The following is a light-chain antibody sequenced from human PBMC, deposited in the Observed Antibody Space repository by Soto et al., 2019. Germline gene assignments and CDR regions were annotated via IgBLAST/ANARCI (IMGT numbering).Light chain of an antibody. V-gene: IGLV2-14*01. Sequence: QSALTQPASVSGSPGQSITISCTGTSSDVGGYNYVSWYQQHPGKAPKLMIYEVSNRPSGVSNRFSGSKSGNTASLTISGLQAEDEADYYRSSYTSSSTVVFGGGTQLTVL. J-gene: IGLJ2*01. CDR2: EVS. CDR3: SSYTSSSTVV. CDR1: SSDVGGYNY.